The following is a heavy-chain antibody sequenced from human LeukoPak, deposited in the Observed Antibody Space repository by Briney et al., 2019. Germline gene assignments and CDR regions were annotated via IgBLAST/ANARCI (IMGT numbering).Heavy chain of an antibody. J-gene: IGHJ4*02. CDR1: GFTFSDYY. V-gene: IGHV3-11*03. CDR2: ISSSSSYT. D-gene: IGHD1-26*01. Sequence: GGSLRLSCAASGFTFSDYYMSWIRQAPGKGLEWVSYISSSSSYTNYADSVKGRFTISRDNAKNSLYLQMNSLRAEDTAVYYCARNYYEPTYDYYFDCWGQGTLVTVSS. CDR3: ARNYYEPTYDYYFDC.